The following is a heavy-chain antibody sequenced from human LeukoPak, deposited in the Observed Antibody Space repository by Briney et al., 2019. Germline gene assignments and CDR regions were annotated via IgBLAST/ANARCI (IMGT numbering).Heavy chain of an antibody. CDR2: IKKDGSEK. V-gene: IGHV3-7*01. J-gene: IGHJ3*02. D-gene: IGHD4-17*01. CDR1: GFTCSSYW. CDR3: ARDLNGDYPEDSLDI. Sequence: PGGSLRLSCAASGFTCSSYWMSWVRQAPGKGLEWVANIKKDGSEKYYVDSVKGRFTISRDSAKNSLSLQMNSLRPEDTAVYYCARDLNGDYPEDSLDIWGQGTMVTVS.